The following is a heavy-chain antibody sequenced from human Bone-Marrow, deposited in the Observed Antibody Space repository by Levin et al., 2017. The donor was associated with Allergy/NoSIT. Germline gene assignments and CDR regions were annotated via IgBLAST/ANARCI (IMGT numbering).Heavy chain of an antibody. Sequence: SVKVSCKASGGTFSSYAISWVRQAPGQGLEWMGGHIPIFGTANYAQKFQGRVTITADESTSTAYMGLSSLRSEDTAVYYCASIRGGRVRAYFDYWGQGTLVTVSS. V-gene: IGHV1-69*13. CDR1: GGTFSSYA. CDR2: HIPIFGTA. J-gene: IGHJ4*02. CDR3: ASIRGGRVRAYFDY. D-gene: IGHD2-15*01.